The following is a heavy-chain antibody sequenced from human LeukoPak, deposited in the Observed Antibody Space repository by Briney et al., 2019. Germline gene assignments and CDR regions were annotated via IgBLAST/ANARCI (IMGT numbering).Heavy chain of an antibody. V-gene: IGHV3-11*01. CDR2: IPTSGISV. Sequence: GGSLRLSRAASGFSFSRYYMSWVRQTPGKALEWISYIPTSGISVHYADSVRGRFTASRDDAKNSLHLQMDSLRVEDTAVYYCTRAEGLGPGAHFDQWGQGALVIVSS. J-gene: IGHJ4*02. CDR1: GFSFSRYY. CDR3: TRAEGLGPGAHFDQ.